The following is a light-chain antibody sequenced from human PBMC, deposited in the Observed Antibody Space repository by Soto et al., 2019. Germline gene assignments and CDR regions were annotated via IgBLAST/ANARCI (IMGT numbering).Light chain of an antibody. CDR3: QQYNSYST. J-gene: IGKJ2*01. Sequence: DIQMTQSPSTLSASVGDRVTITCRASQSISNWLAWYQQKPGKAPKLLIYKASSLESGVPSRLSGSESGTEFTLTISSLQPDDFATYYCQQYNSYSTFGQGTKLEIK. CDR1: QSISNW. CDR2: KAS. V-gene: IGKV1-5*03.